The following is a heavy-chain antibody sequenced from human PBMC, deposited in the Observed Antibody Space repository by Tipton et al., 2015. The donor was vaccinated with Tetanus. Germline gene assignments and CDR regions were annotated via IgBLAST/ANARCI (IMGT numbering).Heavy chain of an antibody. J-gene: IGHJ5*02. Sequence: TLSLTCTVSGDSISSSEYYWGWIRQPSGEGLEWIASVYYDGSAYTNPSLKSRIAISIDTSGSQFSLKVHSVTAADTAFYYCTRHVVEAVPRWFDPWGQGTLVTVSS. D-gene: IGHD2-2*01. CDR3: TRHVVEAVPRWFDP. CDR2: VYYDGSA. V-gene: IGHV4-39*01. CDR1: GDSISSSEYY.